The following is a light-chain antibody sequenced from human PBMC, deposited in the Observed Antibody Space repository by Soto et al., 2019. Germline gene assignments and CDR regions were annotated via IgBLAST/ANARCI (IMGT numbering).Light chain of an antibody. J-gene: IGKJ4*01. Sequence: EVVMTQSPATVSVSPGEGVTLSCRASQTISTALAWYQQKPGQAPRLLIYGASTRATGVPARFSGGGSGTEFTLTISSLQSEDFAFYYCQQNNKWPPVTFGGGTKVEIK. V-gene: IGKV3-15*01. CDR1: QTISTA. CDR2: GAS. CDR3: QQNNKWPPVT.